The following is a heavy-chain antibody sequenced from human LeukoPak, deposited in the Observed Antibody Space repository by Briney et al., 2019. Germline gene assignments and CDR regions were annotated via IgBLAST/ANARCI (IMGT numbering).Heavy chain of an antibody. CDR1: GGSISSYY. Sequence: PSETLSLTCTVSGGSISSYYWSWIRQPPGKGLEWIGYIYYSGSTNYNPSLKSRVTISVHTSKNQFSLKLSSVTAADTAVYYCARDRLRLLPAFDIWGQGTMVTVSS. CDR2: IYYSGST. V-gene: IGHV4-59*12. J-gene: IGHJ3*02. CDR3: ARDRLRLLPAFDI. D-gene: IGHD6-19*01.